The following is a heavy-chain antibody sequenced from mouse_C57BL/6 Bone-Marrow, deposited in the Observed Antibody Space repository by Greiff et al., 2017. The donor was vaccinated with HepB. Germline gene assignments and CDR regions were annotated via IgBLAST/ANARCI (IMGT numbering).Heavy chain of an antibody. CDR3: ARHSNPIYYAMDY. CDR1: GFTFSSYG. CDR2: ISSGGSYT. D-gene: IGHD2-5*01. J-gene: IGHJ4*01. Sequence: EVNLVESGGDLVKPGGSLKLSCAASGFTFSSYGMSWVRQTPDKRLEWVATISSGGSYTYYPDSVKGRFTISRDNAKNTLYLQMSSLKSEDTAMYYCARHSNPIYYAMDYWGQGTSVTVSS. V-gene: IGHV5-6*01.